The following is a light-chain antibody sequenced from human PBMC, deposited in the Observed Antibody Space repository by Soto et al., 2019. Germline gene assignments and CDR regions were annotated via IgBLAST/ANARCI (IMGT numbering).Light chain of an antibody. CDR2: EVS. CDR3: SSYTSSSTYV. Sequence: QSALTQPASVSGSPGQSITISCTGTSSDVGGYNYVSWYQQHPGKAPKLMIFEVSNRPSGVSNRFSGSKSGNTASLTISGLQAEDEATYYCSSYTSSSTYVFGTGTKLTVL. V-gene: IGLV2-14*01. CDR1: SSDVGGYNY. J-gene: IGLJ1*01.